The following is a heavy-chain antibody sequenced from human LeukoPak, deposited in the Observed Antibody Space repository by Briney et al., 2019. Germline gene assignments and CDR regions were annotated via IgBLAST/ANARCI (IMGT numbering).Heavy chain of an antibody. CDR3: ARPSIYCSSTSCYLDYFDY. CDR1: GGSISSYY. V-gene: IGHV4-59*01. CDR2: IYCSGST. J-gene: IGHJ4*02. Sequence: SETLSLTCTVSGGSISSYYWSWIRQPPGKGLEWIGYIYCSGSTNYNPSLKSRVTISVDTSKNQFSLKLSSVTAADTAVYYCARPSIYCSSTSCYLDYFDYWGQGTLVTASS. D-gene: IGHD2-2*01.